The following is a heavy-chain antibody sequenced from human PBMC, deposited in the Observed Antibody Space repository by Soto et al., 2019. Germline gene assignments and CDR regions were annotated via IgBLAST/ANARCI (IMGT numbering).Heavy chain of an antibody. D-gene: IGHD6-6*01. CDR3: ARGLLYSSSSSWELEGWFDP. Sequence: SETLSLTCTVSGGSISSGGYYWSWIRQHPGKGLEWIGYIYYSGSTYYNPSLKSRVTISVDTSKNQFSLKLSSVTAADTAVYYCARGLLYSSSSSWELEGWFDPWGQGTLVTVSS. J-gene: IGHJ5*02. CDR1: GGSISSGGYY. V-gene: IGHV4-31*03. CDR2: IYYSGST.